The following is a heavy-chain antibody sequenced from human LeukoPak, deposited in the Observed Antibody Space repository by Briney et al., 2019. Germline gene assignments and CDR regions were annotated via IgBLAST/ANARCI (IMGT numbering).Heavy chain of an antibody. Sequence: SETLSLTCAVYGGSYSGYYWSWIRQRPGKGLEWIGEINHSGSTNYNPSLKSRVTISVDTSKNQFSLKLSSVTAADTAVYYCAREIVVPAARWYYYYGMDVWGKGTTVTVSS. CDR1: GGSYSGYY. D-gene: IGHD2-2*01. V-gene: IGHV4-34*01. J-gene: IGHJ6*04. CDR3: AREIVVPAARWYYYYGMDV. CDR2: INHSGST.